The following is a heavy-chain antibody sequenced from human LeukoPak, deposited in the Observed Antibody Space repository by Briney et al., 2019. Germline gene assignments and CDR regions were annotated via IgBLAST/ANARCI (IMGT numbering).Heavy chain of an antibody. D-gene: IGHD3-10*01. Sequence: PAGSLRLSSAASGFSFDDYGMSWVRQAPGKGLEWLSGINWKTGATGYSDSVKGRFTISKDNTKNSLYLQMNSLRAEDTAFYYCARETSARGVSTHWGQGTLVTVSS. CDR1: GFSFDDYG. J-gene: IGHJ4*02. CDR3: ARETSARGVSTH. CDR2: INWKTGAT. V-gene: IGHV3-20*04.